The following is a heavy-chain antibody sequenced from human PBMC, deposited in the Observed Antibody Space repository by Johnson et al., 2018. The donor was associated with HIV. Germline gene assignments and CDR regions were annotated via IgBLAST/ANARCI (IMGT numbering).Heavy chain of an antibody. CDR1: GFTFSDVW. Sequence: VQLVESGGGLVKPGGSLRLSCAASGFTFSDVWMNWVRQAPGKGLEWVANIKQDGSEQYYVDSVTGRFTITRDNAKNSLYLQMNSLRAEDTAVYYCARDSAAAGLDAFDIWGQGTMVTVSS. CDR2: IKQDGSEQ. CDR3: ARDSAAAGLDAFDI. V-gene: IGHV3-7*01. J-gene: IGHJ3*02. D-gene: IGHD6-13*01.